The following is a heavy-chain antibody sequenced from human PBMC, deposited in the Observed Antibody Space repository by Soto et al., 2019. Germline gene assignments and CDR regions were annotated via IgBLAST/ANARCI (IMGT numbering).Heavy chain of an antibody. CDR3: ARKEVLLWFGEQKGIDY. V-gene: IGHV4-39*01. CDR2: IYYSGST. D-gene: IGHD3-10*01. CDR1: GGSISSSSYY. Sequence: SETLSLTCTVSGGSISSSSYYWGWIRQPPGKGLEWIGSIYYSGSTYYNPSLKSRVTISVDTSKNQFSLKLSSVTAADTAVYYCARKEVLLWFGEQKGIDYWGQGTLVTVSS. J-gene: IGHJ4*02.